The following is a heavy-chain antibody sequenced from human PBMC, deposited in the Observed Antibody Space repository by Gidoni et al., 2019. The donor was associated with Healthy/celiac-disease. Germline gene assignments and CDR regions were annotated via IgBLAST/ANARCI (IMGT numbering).Heavy chain of an antibody. Sequence: EVQLLESGGGLVQPGGSLILPCSASGFPFSSSALRWVRQAPGKGLEWVSASSGSGGSTYYADSVKGRVTSSRDNSKNTLYLQMNSLRAEDTAVYYCANHGLGYCSSTSCYTYYGMDVWGQGTTVTVSS. CDR1: GFPFSSSA. V-gene: IGHV3-23*01. CDR3: ANHGLGYCSSTSCYTYYGMDV. J-gene: IGHJ6*02. CDR2: SSGSGGST. D-gene: IGHD2-2*01.